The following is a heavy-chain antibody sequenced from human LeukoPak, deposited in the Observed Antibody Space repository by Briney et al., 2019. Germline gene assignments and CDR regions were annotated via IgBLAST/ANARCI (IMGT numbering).Heavy chain of an antibody. J-gene: IGHJ1*01. CDR2: ISSSGSTI. CDR3: VRAVGLQYFHH. CDR1: GFTFSSYE. D-gene: IGHD4-11*01. Sequence: GGSLRLSCAASGFTFSSYEMNCVRQAPGKGLEWVSYISSSGSTIHYADSVKGRLTISRDNAKNSLYLQMNSLRAEDTAVYYCVRAVGLQYFHHWGQGTLVTVSS. V-gene: IGHV3-48*03.